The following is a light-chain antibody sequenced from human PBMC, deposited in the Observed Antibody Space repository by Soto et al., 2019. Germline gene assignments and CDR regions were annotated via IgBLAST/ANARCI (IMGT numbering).Light chain of an antibody. Sequence: QSVLTQPASVSGSPGQSITISCTGTSSDVGGYDYVSWYQQHPGKAPKLLIFANINRPSGVPDRFSGSKSGTSASLAITGLRAEDEADYYCQSYDSSPSGYVFGTGTKVTVL. CDR1: SSDVGGYDY. CDR2: ANI. J-gene: IGLJ1*01. CDR3: QSYDSSPSGYV. V-gene: IGLV2-14*01.